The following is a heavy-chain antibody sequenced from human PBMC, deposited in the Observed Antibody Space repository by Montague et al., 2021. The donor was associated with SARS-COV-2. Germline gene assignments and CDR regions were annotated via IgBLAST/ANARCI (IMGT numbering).Heavy chain of an antibody. J-gene: IGHJ2*01. CDR3: ARGAPTISMILVVMTGAGWYFDL. CDR2: INHSGST. V-gene: IGHV4-34*01. CDR1: GGSFSDYY. D-gene: IGHD3-22*01. Sequence: SQTLSLTCAVYGGSFSDYYWSWIRQPPGKGLEWIGEINHSGSTNYNPPLRSRVTISVDTSKNQFSLKLSAVTAADTAVYYCARGAPTISMILVVMTGAGWYFDLWGRGTLVTVPS.